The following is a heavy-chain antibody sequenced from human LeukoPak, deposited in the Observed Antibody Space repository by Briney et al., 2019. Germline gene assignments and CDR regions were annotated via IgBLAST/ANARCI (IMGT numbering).Heavy chain of an antibody. J-gene: IGHJ6*03. D-gene: IGHD5-12*01. CDR3: ARVEGDSYLLGYYYYYYMDV. V-gene: IGHV4-39*07. CDR2: LHYSGTT. Sequence: SETLSLTCTVSGGSISSSSYYWGWIRQPPGKGLAWIGSLHYSGTTYYNPSLKSRVSISVDKSKNQFSLKLSSVTAADTAVYYCARVEGDSYLLGYYYYYYMDVWGKGTTVTVSS. CDR1: GGSISSSSYY.